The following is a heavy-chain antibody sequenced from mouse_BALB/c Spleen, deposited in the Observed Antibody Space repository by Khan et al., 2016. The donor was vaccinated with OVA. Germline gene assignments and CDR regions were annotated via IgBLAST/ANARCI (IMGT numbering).Heavy chain of an antibody. Sequence: EVQWVESGGDLVKPGGSLKLSCAASGFTFSTYGMSWVRQIPDKRLEWVSAISTGGSYTYYPDSVKGRFTISRDNAKNTLYLQMSSLKSEDTAMYYCTRLAYYYNSEGFAYWGQGTLVTVSA. CDR3: TRLAYYYNSEGFAY. D-gene: IGHD1-1*01. J-gene: IGHJ3*01. CDR2: ISTGGSYT. V-gene: IGHV5-6*01. CDR1: GFTFSTYG.